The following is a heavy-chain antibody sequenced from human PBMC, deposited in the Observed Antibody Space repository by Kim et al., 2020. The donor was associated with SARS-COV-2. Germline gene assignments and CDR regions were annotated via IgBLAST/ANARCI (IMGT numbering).Heavy chain of an antibody. Sequence: ADSAKGRFTGSRDKAKNTRYLQMKSLRAEDTAVYYCAKNYYDMSSDALDIWGRGTMVTVSS. CDR3: AKNYYDMSSDALDI. D-gene: IGHD3-22*01. V-gene: IGHV3-23*01. J-gene: IGHJ3*02.